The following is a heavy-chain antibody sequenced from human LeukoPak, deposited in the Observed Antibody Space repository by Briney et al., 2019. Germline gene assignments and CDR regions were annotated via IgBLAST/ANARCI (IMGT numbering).Heavy chain of an antibody. Sequence: SEPLSLTCTVSGGSLTSGSHYWRWIRQPPGKGPEWIGYIYYTGSTRNNPSLRSRVTISLDKSKNQFSLKLNSVTAADTAVYYCARGTLKDVVPTTLDYWGRGILVTVSS. J-gene: IGHJ4*02. V-gene: IGHV4-61*01. CDR3: ARGTLKDVVPTTLDY. CDR1: GGSLTSGSHY. CDR2: IYYTGST. D-gene: IGHD5-12*01.